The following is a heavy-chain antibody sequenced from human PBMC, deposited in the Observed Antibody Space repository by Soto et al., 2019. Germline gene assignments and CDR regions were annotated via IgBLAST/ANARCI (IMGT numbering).Heavy chain of an antibody. Sequence: GGSLSLSCAASGFPFGSHWMHWVRQAPGKGLVYVSRISSGGTTTNYAESVKGRFTISRDNARNTLYLQMNSLRVEDTAVYYCARFGTSYDTSGFLYWGQGTPVTVSS. CDR2: ISSGGTTT. CDR1: GFPFGSHW. V-gene: IGHV3-74*01. CDR3: ARFGTSYDTSGFLY. D-gene: IGHD3-22*01. J-gene: IGHJ4*02.